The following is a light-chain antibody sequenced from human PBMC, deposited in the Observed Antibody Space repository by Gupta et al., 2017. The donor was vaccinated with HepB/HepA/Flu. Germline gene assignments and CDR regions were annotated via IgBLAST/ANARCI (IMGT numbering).Light chain of an antibody. CDR1: SSDIGGYNY. V-gene: IGLV2-14*01. J-gene: IGLJ2*01. Sequence: QSALTQPASVSGSPGQSITISCTGTSSDIGGYNYVSWYQQHPGNAPKLMIYEVSNRPSGVSKRCSGSKSGNTASLTISGLQAEDEAVYYCSSYKNSSSPHVVFGGGTKLTVL. CDR3: SSYKNSSSPHVV. CDR2: EVS.